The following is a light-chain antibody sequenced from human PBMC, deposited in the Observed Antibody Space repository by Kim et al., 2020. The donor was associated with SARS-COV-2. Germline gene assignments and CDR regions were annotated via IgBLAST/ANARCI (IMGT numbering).Light chain of an antibody. CDR1: NIGSKS. CDR2: YDS. CDR3: QVWDSSSDHRV. Sequence: APGKTATITCGGNNIGSKSVHWYQQKPGQAPVLVIYYDSDRPSGIPERFSGSNYGNTATLTISRVEAGDEADYYCQVWDSSSDHRVFGGGTQLTVL. V-gene: IGLV3-21*04. J-gene: IGLJ3*02.